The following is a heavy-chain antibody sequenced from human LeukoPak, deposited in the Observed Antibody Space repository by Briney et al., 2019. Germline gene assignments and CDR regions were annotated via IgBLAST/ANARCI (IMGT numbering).Heavy chain of an antibody. CDR2: IKQDGSEK. CDR3: AKDDGGRMATHYYYYYGMDV. D-gene: IGHD4-23*01. CDR1: GFTFSSYW. J-gene: IGHJ6*02. Sequence: GGSLRLSCAASGFTFSSYWMSWVRQAPGKGLEWVANIKQDGSEKYYADSVKGRFTISRDNSKNTLYLQMNSLRAEDTAVYYCAKDDGGRMATHYYYYYGMDVWGQGTTVTVSS. V-gene: IGHV3-7*01.